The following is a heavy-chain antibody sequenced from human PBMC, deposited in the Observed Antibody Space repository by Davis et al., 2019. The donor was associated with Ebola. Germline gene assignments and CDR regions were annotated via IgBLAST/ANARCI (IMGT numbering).Heavy chain of an antibody. Sequence: GESLKISCAASGFTFSSYSMNWVRQAPGKGLEWVAVISYDGSNKYYADSVKGRFTISRDNAKNSLYLQMNSLRAEDTAVYYCAKRYVPNRVVPATLEFYSGMDVWGQGTTVTVSS. D-gene: IGHD2-2*01. CDR2: ISYDGSNK. CDR3: AKRYVPNRVVPATLEFYSGMDV. CDR1: GFTFSSYS. V-gene: IGHV3-30*18. J-gene: IGHJ6*02.